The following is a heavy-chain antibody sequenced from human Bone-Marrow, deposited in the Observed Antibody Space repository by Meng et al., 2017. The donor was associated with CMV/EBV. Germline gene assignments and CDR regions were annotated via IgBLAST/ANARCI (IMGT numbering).Heavy chain of an antibody. CDR3: ARDSRDSSGYWVWDY. J-gene: IGHJ4*02. Sequence: VQVVQSVAEGKKPGSSGKDSCKASGGTFSSYAISWVRQAPGQGLEWMGGIIPIFGTANYAQKFQGRVTITADESTSTAYMELSSLRSEDTAVYYCARDSRDSSGYWVWDYWGQGTLVTVSS. CDR1: GGTFSSYA. D-gene: IGHD3-22*01. V-gene: IGHV1-69*12. CDR2: IIPIFGTA.